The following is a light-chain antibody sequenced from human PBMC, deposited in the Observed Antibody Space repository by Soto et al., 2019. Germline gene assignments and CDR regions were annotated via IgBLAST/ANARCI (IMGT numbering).Light chain of an antibody. J-gene: IGKJ2*01. CDR2: GAS. Sequence: EIVLTQSPGTLSLSQGERATLSCRASQRVSSSYLAWYQQKPGQAPRLLIYGASTRATGIPDRFSGSGSGTDFTLTISRLEPEDFAVYFCQRYGSSPPFTFGQGTK. V-gene: IGKV3-20*01. CDR3: QRYGSSPPFT. CDR1: QRVSSSY.